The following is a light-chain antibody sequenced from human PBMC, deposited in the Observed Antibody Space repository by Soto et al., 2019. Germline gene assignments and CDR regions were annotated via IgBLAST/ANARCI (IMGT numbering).Light chain of an antibody. Sequence: EIVWTQSPGTLSLSPGERLTLSCMSSQSVNSEYLAWYKQKPGQAPRLFSYGASSRATGIPDRFSGSGSGTEFTLTISRLDPEDFEVYYCQQHGSSPLTFGGGTKVDI. CDR3: QQHGSSPLT. V-gene: IGKV3-20*01. J-gene: IGKJ4*01. CDR1: QSVNSEY. CDR2: GAS.